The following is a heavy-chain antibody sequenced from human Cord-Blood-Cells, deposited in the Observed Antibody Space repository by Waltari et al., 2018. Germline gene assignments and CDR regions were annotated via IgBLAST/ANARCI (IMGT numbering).Heavy chain of an antibody. CDR1: GYLFPGYS. V-gene: IGHV1-2*02. CDR2: INPNSGGT. Sequence: VQLVQSGAQVQKPGPSAPVSCQASGYLFPGYSMHCGRQAPGQGLEWMGWINPNSGGTNYAQKCQGRVTMTRDTSISTAYMELSRLRSVDTAVYYCARTSGVRDAFDIWGQGTMVTVSS. D-gene: IGHD3-10*01. CDR3: ARTSGVRDAFDI. J-gene: IGHJ3*02.